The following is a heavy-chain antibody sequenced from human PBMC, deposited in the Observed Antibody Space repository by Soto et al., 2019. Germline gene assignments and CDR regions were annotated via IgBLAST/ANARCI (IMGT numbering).Heavy chain of an antibody. J-gene: IGHJ6*02. Sequence: ASVKVSCKASGYTFTSYAMHWVRQAPGQRLEWMGWINVGNGNTKYSQKFQGRVTITRDTSASTAYMELSSLRSEDTAVYYCATSYSGYDYQSYYGMDVWGQGTTVTVSS. CDR2: INVGNGNT. CDR1: GYTFTSYA. CDR3: ATSYSGYDYQSYYGMDV. D-gene: IGHD5-12*01. V-gene: IGHV1-3*01.